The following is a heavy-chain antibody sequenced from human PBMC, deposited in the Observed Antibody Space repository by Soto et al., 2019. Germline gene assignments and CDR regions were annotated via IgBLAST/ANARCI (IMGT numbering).Heavy chain of an antibody. J-gene: IGHJ5*02. CDR1: GFTFRSYS. CDR2: ISSSSSYI. D-gene: IGHD3-10*01. Sequence: GGSLRLSCAASGFTFRSYSMNWVRQAPGKGLEWVSSISSSSSYIYYADSVKGRFTISRDNAKNSLYLQMNSLRAEDTAVYYCARYGSGSRGNNRFDPWGQGTLVTVSS. V-gene: IGHV3-21*01. CDR3: ARYGSGSRGNNRFDP.